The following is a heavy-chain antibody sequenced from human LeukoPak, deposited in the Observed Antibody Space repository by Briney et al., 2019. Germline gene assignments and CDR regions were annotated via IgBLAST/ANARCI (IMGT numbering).Heavy chain of an antibody. V-gene: IGHV4-34*01. Sequence: PSETLSLTCAVYGGSFSGYYWSWIRPPPGKGLEWIGEINHSGSTNYNPSLKSRVTISVDTSKNQFSLKLSSVTAADTAVYYCARRAYYYDSSGYGTLIDYWGQGTLVTVSS. CDR1: GGSFSGYY. D-gene: IGHD3-22*01. CDR2: INHSGST. CDR3: ARRAYYYDSSGYGTLIDY. J-gene: IGHJ4*02.